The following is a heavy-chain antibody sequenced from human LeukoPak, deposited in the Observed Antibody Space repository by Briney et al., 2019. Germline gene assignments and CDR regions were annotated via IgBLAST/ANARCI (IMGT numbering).Heavy chain of an antibody. V-gene: IGHV3-21*01. Sequence: GGSLRLSCAASGFTFSSYSMNWVRQAPGKGLEWVSSISSSSSYIYYADSVKGRFTISRDNAKNSLYLQMNSLRAEDTAVYYCAGVYSSGWYHFDYWGQGTLVTVSS. D-gene: IGHD6-19*01. J-gene: IGHJ4*02. CDR2: ISSSSSYI. CDR3: AGVYSSGWYHFDY. CDR1: GFTFSSYS.